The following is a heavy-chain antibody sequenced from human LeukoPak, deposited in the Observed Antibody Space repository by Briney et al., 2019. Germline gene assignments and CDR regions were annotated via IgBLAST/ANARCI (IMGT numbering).Heavy chain of an antibody. V-gene: IGHV3-30-3*01. CDR3: AKDLAIFGVVIHYFDY. J-gene: IGHJ4*02. CDR1: GFTFSSYA. D-gene: IGHD3-3*01. CDR2: ISYDGSNK. Sequence: GGSLRLSCAASGFTFSSYAMHWVRQAPGKGLEWVAVISYDGSNKYYADSVKGRLTISRDNSKNTLYLQMNSLRAEDTAVYYCAKDLAIFGVVIHYFDYWGQGTLVTVSS.